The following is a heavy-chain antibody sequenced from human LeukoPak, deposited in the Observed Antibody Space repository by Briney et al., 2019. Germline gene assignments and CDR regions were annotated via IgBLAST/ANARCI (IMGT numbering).Heavy chain of an antibody. CDR2: ISSSSSYI. Sequence: GGSLRLSXAASGFTFSSYSMNWVCQAPGKGLEWVSSISSSSSYIYYADSVKGRFTISRDNAKNSLYLQMNSLRAEDTAVYYCARGTYCSSTSCRNWFDPWGQGTLVTVSS. D-gene: IGHD2-2*01. J-gene: IGHJ5*02. CDR3: ARGTYCSSTSCRNWFDP. CDR1: GFTFSSYS. V-gene: IGHV3-21*01.